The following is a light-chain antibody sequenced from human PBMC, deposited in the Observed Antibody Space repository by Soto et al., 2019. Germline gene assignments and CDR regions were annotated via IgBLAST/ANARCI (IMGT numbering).Light chain of an antibody. CDR3: LLYHGAAQV. Sequence: QTVVTQEPSLTVSPGGTVTLTCASSTGAVTSDYYPNWLQQKPGQAPRSLIHSTYARHFWTPARFSGSLLGGKAALTVSDVQPEDEADYCCLLYHGAAQVFGGGTKLTVL. CDR1: TGAVTSDYY. V-gene: IGLV7-43*01. CDR2: STY. J-gene: IGLJ3*02.